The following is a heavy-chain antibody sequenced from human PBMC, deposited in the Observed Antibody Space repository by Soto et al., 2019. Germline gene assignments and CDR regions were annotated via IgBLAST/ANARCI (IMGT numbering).Heavy chain of an antibody. CDR3: ARSVDSSGWSWYFDY. CDR2: ISAYNGNT. V-gene: IGHV1-18*01. CDR1: GYTFTSYG. Sequence: ASVKVSCKASGYTFTSYGISWVRQAPGQGLEWIGWISAYNGNTNYAQKLQGRVTMTTDTSTSTAYMELRSLRSDDTAVYYCARSVDSSGWSWYFDYWGQGTLVTVSS. J-gene: IGHJ4*02. D-gene: IGHD6-19*01.